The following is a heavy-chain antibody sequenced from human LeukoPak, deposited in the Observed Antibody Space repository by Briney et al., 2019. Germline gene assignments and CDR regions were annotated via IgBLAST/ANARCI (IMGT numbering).Heavy chain of an antibody. Sequence: GGSLRLSCAASGFTFSSYGMHWVRQAPGKGLEWVSAISGSGGSTYYADSVKGRFTISRDTSKNMVFLQMNSLRVEDTAVYYCARGIDYWGRGTLVTVSS. CDR1: GFTFSSYG. V-gene: IGHV3-23*01. CDR3: ARGIDY. J-gene: IGHJ4*02. CDR2: ISGSGGST.